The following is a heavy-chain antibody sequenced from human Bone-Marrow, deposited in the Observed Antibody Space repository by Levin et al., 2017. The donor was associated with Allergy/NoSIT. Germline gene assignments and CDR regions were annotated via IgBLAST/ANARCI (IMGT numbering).Heavy chain of an antibody. CDR3: AKDYYYDSSGYVDY. V-gene: IGHV3-30*18. J-gene: IGHJ4*02. CDR2: ISYDGSNK. CDR1: GFTFSSYG. D-gene: IGHD3-22*01. Sequence: GESLKISCAASGFTFSSYGMHWVRQAPGKGLEWVAVISYDGSNKYYADSVKGRFTISRDNSKNTLYLQMNSLRAEDTAVYYCAKDYYYDSSGYVDYWGQGTLVTVSS.